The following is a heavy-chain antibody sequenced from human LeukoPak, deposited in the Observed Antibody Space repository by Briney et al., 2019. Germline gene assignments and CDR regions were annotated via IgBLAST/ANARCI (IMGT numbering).Heavy chain of an antibody. D-gene: IGHD3-22*01. CDR3: ARDRRYYYYDSSGYFQSDAFDI. V-gene: IGHV1-2*02. CDR1: GYTFTGYY. Sequence: GASVKVSCKASGYTFTGYYMHWVRQAPGQGLEWMGWINPNSGGTNYAQKFQGRVTMTRDTSTTTAYMELSRLTSDDTAVYYCARDRRYYYYDSSGYFQSDAFDIWGQGTMVTVSS. CDR2: INPNSGGT. J-gene: IGHJ3*02.